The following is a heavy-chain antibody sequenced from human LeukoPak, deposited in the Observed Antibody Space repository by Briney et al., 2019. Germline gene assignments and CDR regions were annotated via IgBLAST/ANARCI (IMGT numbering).Heavy chain of an antibody. CDR2: IKQDGSDK. CDR1: GFTFSSYG. D-gene: IGHD2-15*01. Sequence: PGGPLRLSCAASGFTFSSYGMHWVRQAPGKGLEWVANIKQDGSDKYYVDSVKGRFTISRDNAKNSLYLQMNSLRAEDTAVYYCARSLGYCSAGSCFPFDYWGQGTLVTVSS. J-gene: IGHJ4*02. CDR3: ARSLGYCSAGSCFPFDY. V-gene: IGHV3-7*05.